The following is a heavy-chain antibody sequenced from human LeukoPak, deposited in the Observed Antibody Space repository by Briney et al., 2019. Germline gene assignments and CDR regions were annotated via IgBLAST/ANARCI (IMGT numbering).Heavy chain of an antibody. Sequence: QTGGSLRLSCAASGFYFSSYWMSWVRQAPGKGLEWVANIKQDGSEKYYVDSVKGRFTISRDNTKNSLYLQMNSLRAEDTAVYYCARFWYGSGSYRVFDYWGQGTLVTVSS. D-gene: IGHD3-10*01. CDR1: GFYFSSYW. J-gene: IGHJ4*02. CDR3: ARFWYGSGSYRVFDY. V-gene: IGHV3-7*04. CDR2: IKQDGSEK.